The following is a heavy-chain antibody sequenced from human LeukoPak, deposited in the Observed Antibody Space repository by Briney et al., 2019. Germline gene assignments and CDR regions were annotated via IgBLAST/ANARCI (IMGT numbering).Heavy chain of an antibody. CDR1: GFSFSKHY. CDR2: ISGSGGST. V-gene: IGHV3-23*01. D-gene: IGHD6-13*01. J-gene: IGHJ3*02. Sequence: GGSLRLSCAASGFSFSKHYMSWVGQAPGKGLEWVSAISGSGGSTYYADSVKGRFTISRDNSKNTLYLQMNSLRAEDTAVYYCAKTSIAAAIWGQGTMVTVSS. CDR3: AKTSIAAAI.